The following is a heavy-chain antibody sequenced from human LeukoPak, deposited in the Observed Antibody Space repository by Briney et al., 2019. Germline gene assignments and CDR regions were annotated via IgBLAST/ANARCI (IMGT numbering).Heavy chain of an antibody. CDR1: GGSISSSSYY. J-gene: IGHJ5*02. Sequence: SETLSLTCTVSGGSISSSSYYWGWIRQPPGKGLEWIGSIYYSGSTYYNPSLKSRVTISVDTSKNQFSLKLSSVTAADTAVYYCARAIDSMVRDLNWFDPWGQGTLVTVSS. V-gene: IGHV4-39*07. CDR2: IYYSGST. D-gene: IGHD3-10*01. CDR3: ARAIDSMVRDLNWFDP.